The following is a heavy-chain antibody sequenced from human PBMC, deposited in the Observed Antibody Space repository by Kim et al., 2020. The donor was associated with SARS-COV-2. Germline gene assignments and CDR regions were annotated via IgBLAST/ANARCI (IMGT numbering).Heavy chain of an antibody. V-gene: IGHV1-18*01. J-gene: IGHJ5*02. CDR2: INTYNGNT. CDR1: GYTFTSYD. D-gene: IGHD3-22*01. Sequence: ASVKVSCKASGYTFTSYDISWVRQAPGQGLEWMGWINTYNGNTTYAQKLQGRVTMTTDTSTSTAYMELRNLRSDDTAVYYCARIPPVVVVITHWFDPWGQGPLVPVSS. CDR3: ARIPPVVVVITHWFDP.